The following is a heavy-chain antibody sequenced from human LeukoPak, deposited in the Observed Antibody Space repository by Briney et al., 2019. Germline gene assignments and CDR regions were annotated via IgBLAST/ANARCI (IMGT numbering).Heavy chain of an antibody. V-gene: IGHV3-33*06. J-gene: IGHJ3*02. D-gene: IGHD2-15*01. CDR3: AKVGRVVVAATDSATDAFGI. CDR2: IWYDGSNK. Sequence: PGGSLRLSCAASGFTFSSYGMHWVRQAPGKGLEWVAVIWYDGSNKYYADSVKGRFTISRDNSKNTLYLQMNSLRAEDTAVYYCAKVGRVVVAATDSATDAFGIWGQGTMVTVSS. CDR1: GFTFSSYG.